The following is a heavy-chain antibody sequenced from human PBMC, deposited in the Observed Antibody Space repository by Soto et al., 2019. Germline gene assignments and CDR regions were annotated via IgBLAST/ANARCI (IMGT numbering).Heavy chain of an antibody. CDR2: ISTGGTT. D-gene: IGHD4-17*01. CDR1: GFTFSRYA. V-gene: IGHV3-23*01. CDR3: AKGSYGDYAH. J-gene: IGHJ4*02. Sequence: LRLSCAASGFTFSRYAMSWVRQAPGKGLEWVSAISTGGTTYYADSVKGRFTISRDNFNNTLFLQVNSLRAEDTAIYYCAKGSYGDYAHWGQGTLVTVSS.